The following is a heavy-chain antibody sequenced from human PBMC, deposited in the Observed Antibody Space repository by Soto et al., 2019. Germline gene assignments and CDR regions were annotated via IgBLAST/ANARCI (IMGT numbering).Heavy chain of an antibody. CDR2: FDPEDGET. J-gene: IGHJ6*02. CDR1: GYTLTELS. CDR3: ATTPPLDYGGNNPPLYYYYGMDV. Sequence: ASVKVSCNVSGYTLTELSMHWVRQAPGKGLEWMGGFDPEDGETIYAQNFQGRVTMTEDTSTDTAYMELSSLRSEDTAVYYCATTPPLDYGGNNPPLYYYYGMDVWGQGTTVTVSS. V-gene: IGHV1-24*01. D-gene: IGHD4-17*01.